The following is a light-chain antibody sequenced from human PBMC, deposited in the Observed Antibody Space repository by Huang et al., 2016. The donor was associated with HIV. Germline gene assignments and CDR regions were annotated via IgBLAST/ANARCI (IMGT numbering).Light chain of an antibody. Sequence: EILMTQSPGTLSVSPGERVSLSCRASQSVSSNLAWYQQKRGQAPRLLIYGASTRATSIPARCSGSGSGTEFTLTISSLQSEDFAVYYCHQYNNWPESFGQGTKVEIK. V-gene: IGKV3-15*01. CDR2: GAS. CDR1: QSVSSN. J-gene: IGKJ1*01. CDR3: HQYNNWPES.